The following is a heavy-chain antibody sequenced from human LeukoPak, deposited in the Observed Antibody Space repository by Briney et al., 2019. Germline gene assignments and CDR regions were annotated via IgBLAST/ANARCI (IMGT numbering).Heavy chain of an antibody. Sequence: GASVKVFCKTSGYTFSSYGISWVRQAPGQGLEWLGWISTYNGDTDYAQKLQGRVTMTTDTSTSTAYMELRSLRSDDTAVYYCARGGSSPPDEYWGQGTLVTVPS. CDR3: ARGGSSPPDEY. J-gene: IGHJ4*02. V-gene: IGHV1-18*01. D-gene: IGHD2-2*01. CDR2: ISTYNGDT. CDR1: GYTFSSYG.